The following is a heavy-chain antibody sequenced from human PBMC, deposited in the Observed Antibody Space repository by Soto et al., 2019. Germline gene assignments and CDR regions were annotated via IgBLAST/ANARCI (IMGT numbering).Heavy chain of an antibody. J-gene: IGHJ6*02. V-gene: IGHV3-23*01. CDR1: GFTFSSYA. CDR3: AKTSARVVVSYYYYGMDV. Sequence: GGSLRLSSAASGFTFSSYAMSWVRQAPGKGLEWVSAISGSGGSTYYADSVKGRFTISRDNSKNTLYLQMNSLRAEDTAVYYCAKTSARVVVSYYYYGMDVWGQGTTVTAP. D-gene: IGHD2-15*01. CDR2: ISGSGGST.